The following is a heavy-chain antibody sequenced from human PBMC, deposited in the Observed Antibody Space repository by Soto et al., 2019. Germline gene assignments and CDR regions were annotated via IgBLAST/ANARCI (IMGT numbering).Heavy chain of an antibody. J-gene: IGHJ6*03. Sequence: GGSLRLSCAASGVPFSSYAMSWVRQAPGKGLEWVSAISGSGGSTYYADSVKGRFTISRDNSKNTLYLQMNSLRAEDTAVYYCAKSGLNYDFWSGYSNYMDVWGKGTTVTVSS. CDR3: AKSGLNYDFWSGYSNYMDV. CDR1: GVPFSSYA. D-gene: IGHD3-3*01. V-gene: IGHV3-23*01. CDR2: ISGSGGST.